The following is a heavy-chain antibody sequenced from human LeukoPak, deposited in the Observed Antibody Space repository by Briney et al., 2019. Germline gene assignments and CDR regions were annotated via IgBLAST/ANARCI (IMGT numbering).Heavy chain of an antibody. Sequence: GGSLRLSCAASGFTFSSYSMNWVRQAPGKGLEWVSYISSSSSTIYYADSVKGRFTISRDNAKNSLYLQMNSLRAEDTAVYYCARDLWWELLPRYFDLWGRGTLVTVSS. D-gene: IGHD1-26*01. J-gene: IGHJ2*01. CDR1: GFTFSSYS. CDR3: ARDLWWELLPRYFDL. V-gene: IGHV3-48*04. CDR2: ISSSSSTI.